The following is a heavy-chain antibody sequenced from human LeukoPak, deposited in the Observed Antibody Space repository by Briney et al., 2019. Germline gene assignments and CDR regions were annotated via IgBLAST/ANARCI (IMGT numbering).Heavy chain of an antibody. D-gene: IGHD1-26*01. Sequence: SETLSLTCTVSGGSISSYYWNWIRQPPGKGLEWIGYIYYSGSTNYNPSLRSRVTMSVDTSKNQFSLKLSSVTAADTPVYYCASRYSESYCAFDYWGQGTLVTVSP. V-gene: IGHV4-59*08. J-gene: IGHJ4*02. CDR1: GGSISSYY. CDR3: ASRYSESYCAFDY. CDR2: IYYSGST.